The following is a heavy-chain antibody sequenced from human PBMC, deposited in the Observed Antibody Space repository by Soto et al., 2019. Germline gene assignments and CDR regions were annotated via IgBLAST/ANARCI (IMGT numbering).Heavy chain of an antibody. V-gene: IGHV3-23*01. J-gene: IGHJ4*02. Sequence: GSLRLSCAASGFTFSDYTMNWVRQAPGKGLEWVSIISANGGSTYYADSVKGRFTISRDNSQNTLSLQMNSLRAEDTAIYYCAKANRYCSGGTCFVFDYWGQGALVTVSS. D-gene: IGHD2-15*01. CDR3: AKANRYCSGGTCFVFDY. CDR1: GFTFSDYT. CDR2: ISANGGST.